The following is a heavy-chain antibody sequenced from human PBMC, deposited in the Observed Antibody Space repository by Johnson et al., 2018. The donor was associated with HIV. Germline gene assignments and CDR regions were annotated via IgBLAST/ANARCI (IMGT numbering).Heavy chain of an antibody. CDR2: ISYDGSNK. Sequence: QGQLVESGGGVVQPGRSLRVSCAVSGFTFSNYAMYWVRQVPGKGLEWVAVISYDGSNKYYTDSVKGRFTISRDNSKNTLYLQMNSLRAEDTAVYYCAKGDPVEGDVDDAFDIWGQGTRVTVSS. V-gene: IGHV3-30*04. CDR3: AKGDPVEGDVDDAFDI. CDR1: GFTFSNYA. J-gene: IGHJ3*02. D-gene: IGHD2-21*01.